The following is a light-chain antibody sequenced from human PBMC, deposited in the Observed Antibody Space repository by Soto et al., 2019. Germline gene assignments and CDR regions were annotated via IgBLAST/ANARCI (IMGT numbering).Light chain of an antibody. CDR3: QHYGASQT. CDR1: QSVSSSY. Sequence: EIVLTQSPGTLSLSPGEIATLSCRASQSVSSSYLAWYQQKPGQAPRLLMYGASTRATGIPDRFSGSGSGTDFTLTISRLEPEDFAVYYCQHYGASQTFGQGTKWIS. V-gene: IGKV3-20*01. CDR2: GAS. J-gene: IGKJ1*01.